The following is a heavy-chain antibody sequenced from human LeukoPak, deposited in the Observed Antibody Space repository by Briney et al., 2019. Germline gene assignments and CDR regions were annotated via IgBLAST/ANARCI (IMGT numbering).Heavy chain of an antibody. D-gene: IGHD3-3*01. V-gene: IGHV4-4*02. J-gene: IGHJ6*02. Sequence: SGTLPLTCAVSGGSISSSNWWSWVRQPPGKGLEWIGEIYHSGSTNYNPSLKSRVTISVDKSKNQFSLKLSSVTAADTAVYYCARDGDYDFWSGYYRRYYYYGMDVWGQGTTVTVSS. CDR2: IYHSGST. CDR3: ARDGDYDFWSGYYRRYYYYGMDV. CDR1: GGSISSSNW.